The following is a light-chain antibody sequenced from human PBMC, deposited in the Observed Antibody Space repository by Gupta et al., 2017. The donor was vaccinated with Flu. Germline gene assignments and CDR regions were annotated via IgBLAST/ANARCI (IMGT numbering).Light chain of an antibody. CDR2: DDS. Sequence: SYVLTQPPSVSVAPGQTATITCGGNNIGSESVHWYQQKSGQAPVLVVYDDSDRPSGIPERFSGSNSGNTATLTINRVEAGDESEYFCQVWDSSSDRPVFGGGTKLTVL. CDR1: NIGSES. CDR3: QVWDSSSDRPV. V-gene: IGLV3-21*02. J-gene: IGLJ3*02.